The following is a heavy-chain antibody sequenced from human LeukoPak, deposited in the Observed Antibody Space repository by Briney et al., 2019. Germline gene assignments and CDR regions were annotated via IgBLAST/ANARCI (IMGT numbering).Heavy chain of an antibody. CDR3: AREGFVVVPAAILAGDY. D-gene: IGHD2-2*02. CDR2: IKQDGSEK. CDR1: GFTFSSYW. Sequence: GGSQRLSCAASGFTFSSYWMSWVRQAPGKGLEWVANIKQDGSEKYYVDSVKGRFTISRDDAKNSLYLQMNSLRAEDTAVYYCAREGFVVVPAAILAGDYWGQGTLVTVSS. V-gene: IGHV3-7*03. J-gene: IGHJ4*02.